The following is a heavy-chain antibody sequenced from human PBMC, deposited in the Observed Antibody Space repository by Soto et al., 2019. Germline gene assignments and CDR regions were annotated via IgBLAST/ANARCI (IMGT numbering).Heavy chain of an antibody. CDR2: IYYSGST. Sequence: SETLSLTCTVSGGSISSCYWSWIRQPPGKGLEWIGYIYYSGSTNYNPSLKSRVTISVDTSKNQFSLKLSSVTAADTAVYYCARILLGVVAANPYYGMDVWGQGTTVTVSS. J-gene: IGHJ6*02. D-gene: IGHD2-15*01. CDR3: ARILLGVVAANPYYGMDV. V-gene: IGHV4-59*08. CDR1: GGSISSCY.